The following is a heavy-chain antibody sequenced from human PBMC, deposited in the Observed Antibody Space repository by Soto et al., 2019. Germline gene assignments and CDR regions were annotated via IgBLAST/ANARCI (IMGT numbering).Heavy chain of an antibody. V-gene: IGHV4-34*01. Sequence: QVQLQQWGAGLLKPSETLSLTCGVHGESLSGYYWTWIRQPPGRGLEWIGEINPGRNTNYNPSLKRRVTISTATSENHFSLILTSVTAADTAIYYCARSHYGGWAAWFDPWGQGTLVTISS. D-gene: IGHD3-10*01. CDR2: INPGRNT. J-gene: IGHJ5*02. CDR1: GESLSGYY. CDR3: ARSHYGGWAAWFDP.